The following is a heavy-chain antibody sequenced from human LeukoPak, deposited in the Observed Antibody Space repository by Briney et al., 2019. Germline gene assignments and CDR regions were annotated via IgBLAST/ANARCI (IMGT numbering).Heavy chain of an antibody. Sequence: GGSLRHSCAASGFSVTSNYMSWVRQAPGKGLEWVSVIYSGGSTYYADSVKGRFTISRHNSKNTLYLQMNSLGAEDTAVYYCARVTTAAMSANWFDPWGQGTLVTVSS. J-gene: IGHJ5*02. CDR2: IYSGGST. D-gene: IGHD2-2*01. CDR1: GFSVTSNY. CDR3: ARVTTAAMSANWFDP. V-gene: IGHV3-53*04.